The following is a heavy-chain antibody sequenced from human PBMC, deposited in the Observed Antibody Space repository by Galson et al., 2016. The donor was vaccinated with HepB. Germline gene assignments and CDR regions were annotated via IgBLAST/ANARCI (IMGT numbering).Heavy chain of an antibody. CDR1: GFTFSAYA. CDR3: VADHGGLDCFDI. J-gene: IGHJ3*02. D-gene: IGHD4-23*01. V-gene: IGHV3-23*01. CDR2: ISDSGANT. Sequence: SLRLSCAASGFTFSAYAMAWARQAPGKGLEWVSGISDSGANTYYADSVRGRFSISRDDSKSTLYLQMTNLRVEDTALYYCVADHGGLDCFDIWGQGTMVTVSS.